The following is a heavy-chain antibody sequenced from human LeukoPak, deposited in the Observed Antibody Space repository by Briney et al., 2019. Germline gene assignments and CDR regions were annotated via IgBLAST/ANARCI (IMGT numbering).Heavy chain of an antibody. CDR3: AKDPGIYDFWRVFDY. D-gene: IGHD3-3*01. CDR2: ISGSGGST. CDR1: GFTFSSYA. Sequence: GGSLRLSCAASGFTFSSYAMSWVRQAPGKGLEWGSAISGSGGSTYYADSVKGRFTISRDNSKNTLYLQMNSLRAEDTAVYYCAKDPGIYDFWRVFDYWGQGTLVTVSS. J-gene: IGHJ4*02. V-gene: IGHV3-23*01.